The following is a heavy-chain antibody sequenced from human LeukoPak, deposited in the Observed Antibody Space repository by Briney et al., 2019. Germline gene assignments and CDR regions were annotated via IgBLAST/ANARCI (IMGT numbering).Heavy chain of an antibody. J-gene: IGHJ6*02. CDR3: ARDRAVKARIGGMDV. Sequence: PGGSLRLSCAASGFTFSNYSMNWVRQAPGKGLEWVSSISSSSSYIYYADSVKGRFTISRDNAKNSLYLQMNSLTAEDTAVYYCARDRAVKARIGGMDVWGQGTTVTVSS. CDR2: ISSSSSYI. D-gene: IGHD5-12*01. V-gene: IGHV3-21*06. CDR1: GFTFSNYS.